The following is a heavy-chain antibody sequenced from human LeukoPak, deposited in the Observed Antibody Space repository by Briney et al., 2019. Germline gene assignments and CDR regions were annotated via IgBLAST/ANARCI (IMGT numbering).Heavy chain of an antibody. CDR3: ASAPGDRVDY. J-gene: IGHJ4*02. CDR2: MYTSGST. CDR1: GGSINSGTYY. Sequence: SETLSLTCTVSGGSINSGTYYWSWIRQPAGKGLEWIGRMYTSGSTNYNPSLESRVTISVDTSKNQFSLKLSSVTAADTAVYYCASAPGDRVDYWGQGTLVTVSS. V-gene: IGHV4-61*02. D-gene: IGHD7-27*01.